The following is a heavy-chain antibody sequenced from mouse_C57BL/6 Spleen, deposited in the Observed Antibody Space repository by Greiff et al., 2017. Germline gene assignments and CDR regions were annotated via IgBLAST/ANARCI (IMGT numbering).Heavy chain of an antibody. J-gene: IGHJ3*01. D-gene: IGHD1-1*01. Sequence: EVQLVESGGGLVKPGGSLKLSCAVSGFTFSDYGMHWVRQAPEKGLEWVAYISSGSSTIYYADTVKGRFTISRDNAKNTLFLQMTSLRSEDTAMYYCARPYYYGSSYGAYWGQGTLVTVSA. CDR1: GFTFSDYG. V-gene: IGHV5-17*01. CDR2: ISSGSSTI. CDR3: ARPYYYGSSYGAY.